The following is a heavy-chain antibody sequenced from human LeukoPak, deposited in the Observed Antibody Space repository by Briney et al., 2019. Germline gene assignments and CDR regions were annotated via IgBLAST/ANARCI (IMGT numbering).Heavy chain of an antibody. V-gene: IGHV4-38-2*02. D-gene: IGHD2-8*01. CDR3: ARDPNIVLMVYAPHFDY. CDR2: IFHSGST. Sequence: SETLSLTCTVSGYSISSGYYWGWIRQPPGKGLEWIGNIFHSGSTYYNPSLKSRVTISVDSSNNRLSLKLNSVTAADTAVYYCARDPNIVLMVYAPHFDYWGQGTLVTVSS. CDR1: GYSISSGYY. J-gene: IGHJ4*02.